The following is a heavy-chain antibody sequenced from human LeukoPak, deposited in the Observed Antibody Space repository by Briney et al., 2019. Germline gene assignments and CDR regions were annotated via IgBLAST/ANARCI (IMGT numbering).Heavy chain of an antibody. CDR1: GFTFTSYW. J-gene: IGHJ5*02. CDR3: ARDLGSYYDWFDP. Sequence: AGGSLRLSCAASGFTFTSYWMSWVRQAPGRGLEWVANIKQDGSEKYYVDSAKDRFTTSRDNAKNSLYLQMNSLRAEDTAVYYCARDLGSYYDWFDPWGQGTLVTVSS. CDR2: IKQDGSEK. D-gene: IGHD1-26*01. V-gene: IGHV3-7*03.